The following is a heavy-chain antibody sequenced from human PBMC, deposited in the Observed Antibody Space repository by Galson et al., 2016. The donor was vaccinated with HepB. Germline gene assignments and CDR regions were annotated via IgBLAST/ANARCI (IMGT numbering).Heavy chain of an antibody. D-gene: IGHD6-13*01. CDR3: ARAWYSSSWFLDAFDI. CDR2: FYYSGST. Sequence: ETLSLTCTVSGGSISGYYWSWIRQPPGTGLDWIGYFYYSGSTNYNPSLKSRVTISVDTSKNQFSLKLSSVTAADTAVYYCARAWYSSSWFLDAFDIWGQGTMVIVSS. J-gene: IGHJ3*02. V-gene: IGHV4-59*01. CDR1: GGSISGYY.